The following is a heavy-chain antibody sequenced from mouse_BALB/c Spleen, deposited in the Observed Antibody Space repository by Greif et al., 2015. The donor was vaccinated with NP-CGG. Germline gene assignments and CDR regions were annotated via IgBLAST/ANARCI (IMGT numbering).Heavy chain of an antibody. CDR1: GFTFSSFG. CDR3: AATATTDYAMDY. CDR2: ISSGSSTI. J-gene: IGHJ4*01. Sequence: EVMLVESGGGLVQPGGSRKLSCAASGFTFSSFGMHRVRQAPEKGLEWVAYISSGSSTIYYADTVKGRFTISRDNPKNALFLQMTSLRSEDTAMYYCAATATTDYAMDYWGQGTSVTVSS. V-gene: IGHV5-17*02. D-gene: IGHD1-2*01.